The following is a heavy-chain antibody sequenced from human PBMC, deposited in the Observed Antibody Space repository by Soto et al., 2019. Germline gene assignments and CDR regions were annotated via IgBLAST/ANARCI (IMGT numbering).Heavy chain of an antibody. Sequence: PSETLSLTCTVSGGSITYINNHYCSWFRLPPGKGLEWIGYIYYSGSTNYNPSLKSRVTISVDTSKNQFSLKLSSVTAADTAVYFCARGEMATIGWHYHYGMDVWGQGTTVTVSS. CDR3: ARGEMATIGWHYHYGMDV. J-gene: IGHJ6*02. CDR1: GGSITYINNHY. CDR2: IYYSGST. V-gene: IGHV4-61*01. D-gene: IGHD5-12*01.